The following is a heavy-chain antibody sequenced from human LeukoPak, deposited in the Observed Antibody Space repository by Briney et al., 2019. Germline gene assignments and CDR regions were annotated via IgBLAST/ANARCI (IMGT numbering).Heavy chain of an antibody. CDR1: GYTFTSYY. CDR3: ARDAYNGYYFDY. CDR2: INPSGGST. D-gene: IGHD2-8*01. V-gene: IGHV1-46*01. J-gene: IGHJ4*02. Sequence: ASVKVSCKASGYTFTSYYMHWVRQAPGQGLEWMGIINPSGGSTSYAQKFQSRVTMTRDTSTSTVYMELSSLRSEDTAVYYCARDAYNGYYFDYWGQGTLVTVSS.